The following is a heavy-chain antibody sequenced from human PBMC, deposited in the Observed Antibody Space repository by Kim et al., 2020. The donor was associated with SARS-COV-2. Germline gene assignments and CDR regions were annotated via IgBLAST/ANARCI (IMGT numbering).Heavy chain of an antibody. Sequence: SETLSLTCTVSGGSISSSSYYWGWIRQPPGKGLEWIGSIYYSGSTYYNPSLKSRATISVDTSKNQFSLKLSSVTAADTAVYYCARHAQLDRRGWFDPWGQGTLVTVSS. CDR1: GGSISSSSYY. CDR3: ARHAQLDRRGWFDP. V-gene: IGHV4-39*01. D-gene: IGHD1-1*01. J-gene: IGHJ5*02. CDR2: IYYSGST.